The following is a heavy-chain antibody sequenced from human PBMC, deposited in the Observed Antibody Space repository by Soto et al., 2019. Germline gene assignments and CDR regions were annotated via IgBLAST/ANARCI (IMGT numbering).Heavy chain of an antibody. V-gene: IGHV1-2*02. CDR1: GYTFSGYY. CDR3: ARSLTEGYCTITGCYTRPLYGMDV. D-gene: IGHD2-2*02. Sequence: ASVKVSCKASGYTFSGYYIHWLRQAPGQRLEWMGWINPNSGGTNYAQKIPGRVTVTRDTPTSTAYMELSRLTSDDTAVYYCARSLTEGYCTITGCYTRPLYGMDVWGQRTTVTVSS. CDR2: INPNSGGT. J-gene: IGHJ6*02.